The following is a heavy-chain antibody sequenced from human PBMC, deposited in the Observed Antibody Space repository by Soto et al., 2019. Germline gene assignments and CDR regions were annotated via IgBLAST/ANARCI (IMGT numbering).Heavy chain of an antibody. CDR3: ARGASCTSTSCYDYLHYGMDV. CDR2: ISTYNGNT. V-gene: IGHV1-18*01. CDR1: GYTFTSHG. D-gene: IGHD2-2*01. J-gene: IGHJ6*02. Sequence: ASVKVSCKASGYTFTSHGITWVRQAPGQGLEWMGWISTYNGNTNYAQKLQGRVTLTTDTSTSTAYMELRSLRSDDAAVYYCARGASCTSTSCYDYLHYGMDVWGQGTTVTVS.